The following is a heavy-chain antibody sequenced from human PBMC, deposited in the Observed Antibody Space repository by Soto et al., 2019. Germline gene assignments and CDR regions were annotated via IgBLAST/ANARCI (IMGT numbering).Heavy chain of an antibody. CDR2: ISAYNGNT. Sequence: QVQLVQSGAEVKKPGASVKVSCKASAYTFSWVRQAPGQGLEWMGWISAYNGNTKYAQKFQGRVTMTTDTSTGTAYRELRSLRADDTAVYYCARQNDRRIYYYTLWTSGAKGPRSPSP. CDR1: AYT. CDR3: ARQNDRRIYYYTLWTS. D-gene: IGHD3-22*01. J-gene: IGHJ6*02. V-gene: IGHV1-18*01.